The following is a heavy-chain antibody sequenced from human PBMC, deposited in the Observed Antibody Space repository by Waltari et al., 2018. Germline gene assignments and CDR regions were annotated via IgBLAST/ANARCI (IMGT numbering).Heavy chain of an antibody. V-gene: IGHV4-39*01. CDR1: GGSIYTNNHY. D-gene: IGHD3-3*01. Sequence: QLQLQESGPGLVKPSETLSLTCTVSGGSIYTNNHYWGWFRQPPGKGLECIANVYYTGSASYNPPLKSRVTVSVDTSKSLFSLRLSSVTAADTAVYYCARLPRYDFWTWGQGTLVTVSS. CDR3: ARLPRYDFWT. CDR2: VYYTGSA. J-gene: IGHJ5*02.